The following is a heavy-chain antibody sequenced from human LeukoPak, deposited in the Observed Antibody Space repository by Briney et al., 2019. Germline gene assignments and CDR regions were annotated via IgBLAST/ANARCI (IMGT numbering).Heavy chain of an antibody. V-gene: IGHV3-21*01. CDR1: GFPFNTYA. D-gene: IGHD1-14*01. CDR3: ARGTGLYKPLDY. CDR2: ISSSGNYI. Sequence: GGSLRLSCAASGFPFNTYAINWVRQAPRKGLERVSSISSSGNYIYYADSVKGRFTISRDNAKNSLYLQMKSLRAEDTAMYYCARGTGLYKPLDYWGQGTLVTVSS. J-gene: IGHJ4*02.